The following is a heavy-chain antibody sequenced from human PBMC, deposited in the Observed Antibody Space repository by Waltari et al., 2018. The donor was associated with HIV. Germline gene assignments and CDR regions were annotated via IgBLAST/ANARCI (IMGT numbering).Heavy chain of an antibody. CDR2: VSAQTGDT. V-gene: IGHV1-18*01. CDR1: GFAISTYG. Sequence: QVQLVQSGGEVKKPGASLRVSCKTSGFAISTYGINWVRQAPGQGFEWLGWVSAQTGDTEFAQKFHDRVTLTTDTSTNTAYMELRSLTSDDTAVYYCFIPTNVFDMWGQGTEVSVSS. D-gene: IGHD3-16*02. J-gene: IGHJ3*02. CDR3: FIPTNVFDM.